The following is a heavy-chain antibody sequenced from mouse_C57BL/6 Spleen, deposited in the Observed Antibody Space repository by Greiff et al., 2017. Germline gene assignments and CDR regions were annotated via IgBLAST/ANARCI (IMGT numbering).Heavy chain of an antibody. CDR1: GYTFTSYW. D-gene: IGHD1-1*01. CDR3: ARRDGSSHFDY. Sequence: QVQLQQPGAELVMPGASVKLSCKASGYTFTSYWMHWVKQRPGQGLEWIGEIDPSDSYTNYNQKFKGKSTLTVDKSSSTAYMQLSSLTSEDSAVYYWARRDGSSHFDYWGQGTTLTVSS. J-gene: IGHJ2*01. CDR2: IDPSDSYT. V-gene: IGHV1-69*01.